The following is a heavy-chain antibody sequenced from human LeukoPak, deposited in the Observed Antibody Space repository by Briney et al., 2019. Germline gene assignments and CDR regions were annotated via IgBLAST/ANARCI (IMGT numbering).Heavy chain of an antibody. V-gene: IGHV3-30*18. CDR3: AKGAGYNFYYMDV. D-gene: IGHD5-24*01. CDR2: ISHAGDNK. J-gene: IGHJ6*03. CDR1: GFPFDSFG. Sequence: GKSLRLSCAASGFPFDSFGMHWVRQAPGKELEWLSLISHAGDNKYEADSVKGRFTISRDNSKNTLFLQMDSLQPDDTAMYFCAKGAGYNFYYMDVWGKGTMVSVSS.